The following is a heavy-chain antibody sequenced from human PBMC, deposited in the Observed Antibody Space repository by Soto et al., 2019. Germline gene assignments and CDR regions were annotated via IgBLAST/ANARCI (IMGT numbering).Heavy chain of an antibody. V-gene: IGHV1-69*13. D-gene: IGHD3-9*01. Sequence: SVKVSCKASVGTFSSYAINWVRQAPGQGLEWVGGIIPIFGTANYAQKFQGRVTITADESTSTAYMELSSLRSEDTAVYYCASDILTGYHRYYFDYWGQGNLVTVSS. CDR1: VGTFSSYA. J-gene: IGHJ4*02. CDR2: IIPIFGTA. CDR3: ASDILTGYHRYYFDY.